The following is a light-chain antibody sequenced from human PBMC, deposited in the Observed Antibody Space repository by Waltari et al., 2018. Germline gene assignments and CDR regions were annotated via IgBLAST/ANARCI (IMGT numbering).Light chain of an antibody. CDR1: QDVGID. J-gene: IGKJ2*01. CDR3: LQDSKPYT. CDR2: AVS. Sequence: AIQMTQSPPSLSASVGDRVIITCRASQDVGIDFGWYQQKPGNAPKLLIYAVSRLETGVPSRCSGSGSGRDFTLAISNLQPEDFAVYYCLQDSKPYTFGQGTKLE. V-gene: IGKV1-6*01.